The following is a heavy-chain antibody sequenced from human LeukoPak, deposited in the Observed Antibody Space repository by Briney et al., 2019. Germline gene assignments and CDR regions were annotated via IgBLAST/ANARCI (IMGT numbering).Heavy chain of an antibody. V-gene: IGHV4-4*07. J-gene: IGHJ4*02. CDR1: GGSISSYY. D-gene: IGHD4-23*01. Sequence: SETLSLTCTVSGGSISSYYWSWIRQPAGKGLEWIGRIYSSGTTNCNPSLKSRVTMSVDTSKNQFSLRLSSMTAADTAVYYCARTYNGNSHFDYWGQGTLVTVSS. CDR2: IYSSGTT. CDR3: ARTYNGNSHFDY.